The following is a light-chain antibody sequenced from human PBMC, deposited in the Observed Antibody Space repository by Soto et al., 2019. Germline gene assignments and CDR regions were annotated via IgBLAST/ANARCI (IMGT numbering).Light chain of an antibody. CDR1: QSISNS. V-gene: IGKV1-39*01. CDR3: QQSHSIPFT. J-gene: IGKJ3*01. CDR2: AAC. Sequence: DIQMTQSPSSLSASVGDRVTNTCRATQSISNSLNWYQHKPGEAPKLLMYAACTLQSGVPSRFSCGGSGTDFTLTISSLQPEDFATYFCQQSHSIPFTFGPGTKVDIE.